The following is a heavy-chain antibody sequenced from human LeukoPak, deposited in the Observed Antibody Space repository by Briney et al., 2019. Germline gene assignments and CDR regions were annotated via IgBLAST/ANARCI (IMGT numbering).Heavy chain of an antibody. CDR1: GFTVSSNY. J-gene: IGHJ4*02. CDR3: ARAYSSGLVKYFDY. CDR2: IYSGGST. D-gene: IGHD6-19*01. V-gene: IGHV3-53*04. Sequence: GSLRLSCAASGFTVSSNYMSWVRQAPGKGLEWVSVIYSGGSTYYADSVKGRFTISRHNSKNTLYLQMNSLRAEDTPVYYCARAYSSGLVKYFDYWGQGTLVTVSS.